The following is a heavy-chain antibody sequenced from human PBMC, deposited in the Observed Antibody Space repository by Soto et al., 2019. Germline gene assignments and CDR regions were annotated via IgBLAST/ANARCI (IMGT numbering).Heavy chain of an antibody. V-gene: IGHV1-69*18. Sequence: QVQLVQSGAEVKKPGSSARVSCKASGDSFNNHAFSWVRHAPGQGLEWMVSIITMFRTTDYAQRFQGRGTITTDESTTTVYLDLISLRSYDTAIYYCARVESILLEGEEWFDPWGQGTLVTVSS. CDR1: GDSFNNHA. CDR3: ARVESILLEGEEWFDP. CDR2: IITMFRTT. D-gene: IGHD3-16*01. J-gene: IGHJ5*02.